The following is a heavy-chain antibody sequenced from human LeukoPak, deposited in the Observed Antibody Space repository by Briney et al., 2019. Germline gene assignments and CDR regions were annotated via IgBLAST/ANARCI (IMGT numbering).Heavy chain of an antibody. CDR2: ITSGGDYI. Sequence: GGSLRLSCAASGFTFNSFNMNWVRQAPGKGLEWVSSITSGGDYIYYADSVKGRFTTSRDNAKNSLSLQLNSLRVEDTAVYYCARGHYDVLAASYKWTPDYWGQGTLVTVSS. V-gene: IGHV3-21*01. CDR1: GFTFNSFN. CDR3: ARGHYDVLAASYKWTPDY. J-gene: IGHJ4*02. D-gene: IGHD3-9*01.